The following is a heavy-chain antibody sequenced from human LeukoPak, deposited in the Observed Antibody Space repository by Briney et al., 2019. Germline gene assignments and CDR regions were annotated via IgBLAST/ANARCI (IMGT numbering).Heavy chain of an antibody. J-gene: IGHJ6*03. CDR2: IYTSGST. V-gene: IGHV4-61*02. CDR1: DGSISSGSYY. CDR3: ARSPSIAARSYYYYYYMDV. D-gene: IGHD6-6*01. Sequence: SEALSLTCAVSDGSISSGSYYWSWIRQPAGKGLEWIGRIYTSGSTNYNPSLKSRVTISVVTSKNQFSLKLSSVTAADTAVYYCARSPSIAARSYYYYYYMDVWGKGTTVTVSS.